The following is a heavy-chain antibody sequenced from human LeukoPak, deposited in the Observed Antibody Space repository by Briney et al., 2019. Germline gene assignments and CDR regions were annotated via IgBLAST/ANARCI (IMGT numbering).Heavy chain of an antibody. Sequence: SETLSLTCTVSGGSISSGGYYWSWIRQHPGKGLEWIGYIYYSGSTYYNPSLKSRVTISVDTSKNQFSLKLSSVTAADTAVYYCARDVTTHFDYWGQGTLVTVSS. J-gene: IGHJ4*02. CDR3: ARDVTTHFDY. V-gene: IGHV4-31*03. CDR2: IYYSGST. CDR1: GGSISSGGYY. D-gene: IGHD4-17*01.